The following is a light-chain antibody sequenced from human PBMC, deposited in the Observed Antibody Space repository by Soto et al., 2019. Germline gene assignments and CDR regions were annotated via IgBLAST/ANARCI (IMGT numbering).Light chain of an antibody. Sequence: QSVLTQPPSVSGAPGQRVTISCTGSGSNIGAGYDVHWYQQLPGTAPKLLIYGNSNRPSGVPDRFSGSKSGTSASLAITGLQAEDEADYYCQSYDTYVVFGGGTKLTVL. CDR2: GNS. V-gene: IGLV1-40*01. J-gene: IGLJ2*01. CDR1: GSNIGAGYD. CDR3: QSYDTYVV.